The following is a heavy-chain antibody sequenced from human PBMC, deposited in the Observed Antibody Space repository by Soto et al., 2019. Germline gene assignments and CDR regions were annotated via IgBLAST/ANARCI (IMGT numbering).Heavy chain of an antibody. CDR2: IIPIFCTA. D-gene: IGHD6-13*01. J-gene: IGHJ6*02. CDR3: ARDSGGSSSINYYYYGMDV. CDR1: VGTFNCYS. Sequence: ASVKVSCKDSVGTFNCYSMSSLRQAAGKGLEWMGGIIPIFCTANYAQKFQGRVTITADESTSTAYMELSSLRSEDTAVYYCARDSGGSSSINYYYYGMDVWGQGTTVTGSS. V-gene: IGHV1-69*13.